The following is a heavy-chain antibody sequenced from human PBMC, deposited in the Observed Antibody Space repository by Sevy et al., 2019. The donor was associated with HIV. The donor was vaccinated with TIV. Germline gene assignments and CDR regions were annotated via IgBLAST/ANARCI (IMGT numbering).Heavy chain of an antibody. Sequence: GGSLKLSCTASGFTFSNAWMTWVRQASGKGLEWVGRIESKTDGGTTDYPAPVKGRFTISRDDSKNTLYLQMNSLKTEDTAVYFCTTEYPSGPLDYWGQGTLVTVSS. J-gene: IGHJ4*02. CDR1: GFTFSNAW. CDR2: IESKTDGGTT. CDR3: TTEYPSGPLDY. V-gene: IGHV3-15*04.